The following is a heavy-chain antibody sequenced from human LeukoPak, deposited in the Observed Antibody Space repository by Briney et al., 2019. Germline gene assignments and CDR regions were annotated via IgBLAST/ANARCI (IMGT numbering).Heavy chain of an antibody. CDR2: FDPEDGET. V-gene: IGHV1-24*01. CDR3: ATAEFDY. J-gene: IGHJ4*02. CDR1: GYTLTELS. Sequence: ASVTVCFKVSGYTLTELSMHWVRQAPGKGLEWMGGFDPEDGETIYAQKFQGRVTMTEDTSTDTAYMELSSLRSEDTAVYYCATAEFDYWGQGTLVTVSS.